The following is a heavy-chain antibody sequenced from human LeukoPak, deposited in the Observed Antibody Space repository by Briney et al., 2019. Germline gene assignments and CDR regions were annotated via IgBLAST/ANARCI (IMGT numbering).Heavy chain of an antibody. CDR3: ARDPGVAAADYGGDY. V-gene: IGHV3-48*03. J-gene: IGHJ4*02. Sequence: GGSLRLSCAASGFTFSSYEMNWVRQAPGKGLEWVAYISSSGSTIYYADSVKGRFTISRDNAKNSLYLQMNSLRAEDTAVYYCARDPGVAAADYGGDYWGQGTLVTVSS. CDR1: GFTFSSYE. D-gene: IGHD6-13*01. CDR2: ISSSGSTI.